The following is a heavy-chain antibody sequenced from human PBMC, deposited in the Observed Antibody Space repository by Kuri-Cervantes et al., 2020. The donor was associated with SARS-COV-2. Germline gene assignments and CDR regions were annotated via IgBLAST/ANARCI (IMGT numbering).Heavy chain of an antibody. CDR3: AKVPISETKYFQH. D-gene: IGHD1-1*01. J-gene: IGHJ1*01. V-gene: IGHV3-7*01. CDR2: IKQDGSEK. Sequence: GGSLRLSCAAPGFTFSSYWMSWVRQAPGKGLEWVANIKQDGSEKYYVDSVKGRFTISRDNAKNSLYLQMNSLRAEDTAVYYCAKVPISETKYFQHWGQGTLVTVSS. CDR1: GFTFSSYW.